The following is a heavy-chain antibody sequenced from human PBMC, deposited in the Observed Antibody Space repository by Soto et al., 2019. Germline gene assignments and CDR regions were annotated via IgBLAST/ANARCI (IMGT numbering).Heavy chain of an antibody. CDR2: ISAYNGNT. D-gene: IGHD3-3*01. V-gene: IGHV1-18*01. Sequence: ASVKVSCKASGYTFTSYGISWVRQAPGQGLEWMGWISAYNGNTNYAQKLQGRVTMTTDTSTSTAYMELRSLRSDDTAVYYCARPFWSGYYQSGYYYYGMDVWGQGTTVTVSS. CDR1: GYTFTSYG. CDR3: ARPFWSGYYQSGYYYYGMDV. J-gene: IGHJ6*02.